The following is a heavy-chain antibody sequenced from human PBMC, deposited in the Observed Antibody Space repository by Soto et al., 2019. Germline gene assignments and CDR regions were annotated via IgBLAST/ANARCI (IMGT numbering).Heavy chain of an antibody. Sequence: QVHLVHSGAEEKKPGASVKVSCKASGYTFTSYAIHWVRQAPGQGLEWMGRINADNGNTRYSQRFQGRVTITRDTSASTAYMELSSLRSEDTGLYYCARDDGSFDYWGQGTLVTVSS. V-gene: IGHV1-3*05. CDR2: INADNGNT. CDR3: ARDDGSFDY. CDR1: GYTFTSYA. J-gene: IGHJ4*02.